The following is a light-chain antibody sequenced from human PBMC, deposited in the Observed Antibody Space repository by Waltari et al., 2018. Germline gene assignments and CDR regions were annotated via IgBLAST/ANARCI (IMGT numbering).Light chain of an antibody. CDR2: GAS. CDR3: QQYGSSPRT. J-gene: IGKJ1*01. Sequence: EIGLTRPQAPLPLSPGEGATPPCRASQSVSSSYLAWYQQKPGQAPRLLIYGASSRATGIPDRFSGNGSGTDFTLTISRLEPEDFAVYYCQQYGSSPRTFGQGTKVEIK. CDR1: QSVSSSY. V-gene: IGKV3-20*01.